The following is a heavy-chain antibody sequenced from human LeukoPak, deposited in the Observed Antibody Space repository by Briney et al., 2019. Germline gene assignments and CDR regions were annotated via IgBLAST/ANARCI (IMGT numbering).Heavy chain of an antibody. CDR2: INDGGST. D-gene: IGHD4-17*01. CDR1: GGSFTKHQ. J-gene: IGHJ4*02. CDR3: ARYTVTDPFDY. V-gene: IGHV4-34*01. Sequence: SETLSLTCAVYGGSFTKHQWSWIRQPPGKGLEWIGAINDGGSTNYNPSLKSRVTISVDTSKNQFSLRLSSMTAADTAVYYCARYTVTDPFDYWGQGTLVTVSS.